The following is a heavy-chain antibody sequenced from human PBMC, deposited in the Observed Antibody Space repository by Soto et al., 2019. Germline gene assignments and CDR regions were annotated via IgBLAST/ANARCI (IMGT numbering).Heavy chain of an antibody. CDR3: ARVRDFWSGGGGMDV. CDR2: IKPDGSAT. Sequence: EVQLVESGGGLVQPGGSLRLSCAVSGFTFGSYWMNWVRLIPGKGLEWVAYIKPDGSATYYVDSVKGRFTISRDNSKNTLYLQMNGLRAEDTAVYYCARVRDFWSGGGGMDVWGQGTTVTVSS. D-gene: IGHD3-3*01. J-gene: IGHJ6*02. CDR1: GFTFGSYW. V-gene: IGHV3-7*01.